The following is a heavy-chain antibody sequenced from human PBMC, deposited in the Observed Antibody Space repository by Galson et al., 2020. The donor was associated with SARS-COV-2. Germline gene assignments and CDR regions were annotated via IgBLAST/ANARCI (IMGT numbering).Heavy chain of an antibody. CDR2: IYYNGDT. Sequence: SETLSLTCTVSGGSISSSSSHWGWIRQPPGRGLEWIGIIYYNGDTYYNPSLQSRATISVDTSKNQFPLKLSSVTAADTAVYYCARHIPVVRDSRVYWDWGNWYFDLWGRGTLVTVSS. V-gene: IGHV4-39*06. CDR1: GGSISSSSSH. CDR3: ARHIPVVRDSRVYWDWGNWYFDL. J-gene: IGHJ2*01. D-gene: IGHD3-22*01.